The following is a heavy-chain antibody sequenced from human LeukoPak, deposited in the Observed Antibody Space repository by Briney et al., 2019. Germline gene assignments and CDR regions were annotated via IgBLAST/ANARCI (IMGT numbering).Heavy chain of an antibody. D-gene: IGHD3-10*01. J-gene: IGHJ4*02. CDR1: GDSVSSNSAA. CDR3: AKGRWALSDC. V-gene: IGHV6-1*01. Sequence: SQTLSLTCDISGDSVSSNSAAWNWIRQSPSRGLEWLGRTYYRSKWYNDYAVSLKSRMTINADTSKNQFSLQLNSVTPEDTAVYYCAKGRWALSDCWGQGTLVIVSS. CDR2: TYYRSKWYN.